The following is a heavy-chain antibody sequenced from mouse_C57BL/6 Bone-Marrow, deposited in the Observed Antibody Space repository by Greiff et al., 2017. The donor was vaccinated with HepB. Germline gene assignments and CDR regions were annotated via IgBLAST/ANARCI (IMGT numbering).Heavy chain of an antibody. Sequence: VKLQESGPELVKPGASVKISCKASGYAFSSSWMNWVKQRPGKGLEWIGRIYPGDGDTNYNGKFKGKATLTADKSSSTAYMQLSSLTSEDSAVYFCARREYFDVWGTGTTVTVSS. CDR1: GYAFSSSW. CDR2: IYPGDGDT. CDR3: ARREYFDV. V-gene: IGHV1-82*01. J-gene: IGHJ1*03.